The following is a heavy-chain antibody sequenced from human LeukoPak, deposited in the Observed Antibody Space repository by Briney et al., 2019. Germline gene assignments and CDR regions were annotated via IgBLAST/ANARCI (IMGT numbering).Heavy chain of an antibody. V-gene: IGHV3-23*01. CDR3: ARDSGNYLDAFDT. J-gene: IGHJ3*02. CDR1: GSTFSSYA. Sequence: PGGSLRLSCAASGSTFSSYAMSWVRQAPGKGLEWVSAISGSGGSTYYADSVKGRFTISRDNSKNTLYLQMNSLRAEDTAVYYCARDSGNYLDAFDTWGQGTMVTVSS. CDR2: ISGSGGST. D-gene: IGHD1-7*01.